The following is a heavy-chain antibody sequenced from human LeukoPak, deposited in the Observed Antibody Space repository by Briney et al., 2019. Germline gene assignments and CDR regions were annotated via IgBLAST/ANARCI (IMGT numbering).Heavy chain of an antibody. J-gene: IGHJ4*02. CDR2: IYYSGST. D-gene: IGHD2-2*01. CDR3: ARRSGTSAAILYYFDY. Sequence: PSETLSLTCTVSGGSISSSSYYWGWIRQPPGKGLEWIGSIYYSGSTYYNPSLKSRVTISVDTSKNQFSLKLSSVTAADTAVYYCARRSGTSAAILYYFDYWGQGTLVTVSS. CDR1: GGSISSSSYY. V-gene: IGHV4-39*01.